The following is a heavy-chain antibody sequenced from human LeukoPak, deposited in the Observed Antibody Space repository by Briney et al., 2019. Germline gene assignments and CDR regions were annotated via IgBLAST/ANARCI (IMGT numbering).Heavy chain of an antibody. V-gene: IGHV4-30-4*01. Sequence: SETLSLTCTVSGGSISSGDYYWSWIRQPPGKGLEWIGYIYYSGSTYYNPSLKSRVTISVDTSKNQFSLKLSSVTAADTAVYYCARGPTVVTQRYFDHWGQGTLVTVSS. CDR1: GGSISSGDYY. J-gene: IGHJ4*02. CDR2: IYYSGST. CDR3: ARGPTVVTQRYFDH. D-gene: IGHD4-23*01.